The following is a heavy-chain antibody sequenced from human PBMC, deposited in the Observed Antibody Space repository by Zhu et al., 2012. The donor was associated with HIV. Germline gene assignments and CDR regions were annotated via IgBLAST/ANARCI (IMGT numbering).Heavy chain of an antibody. CDR3: YYYYYMDV. D-gene: IGHD3-3*01. Sequence: QVQLQESGPGMLKPSETLSLICTVSDDSINNFHWSWIRQPPGKGLEWIGHISYSGSTNYNPSLKSRVTISLDRCGHGRIFLCESGRGDLYCHLYKYYYYYMDVWGKGTTVTVSS. V-gene: IGHV4-59*01. J-gene: IGHJ6*03. CDR1: DDSINNFH. CDR2: ISYSGST.